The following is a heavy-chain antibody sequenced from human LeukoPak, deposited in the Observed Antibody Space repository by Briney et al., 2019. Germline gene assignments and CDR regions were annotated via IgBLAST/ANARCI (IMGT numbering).Heavy chain of an antibody. CDR3: AKAGSGYSGYVLYYFDY. CDR2: ISGSGGST. CDR1: GFTFSSYA. J-gene: IGHJ4*02. Sequence: GGSLRLACAASGFTFSSYAMSWVRQAPGKGLEWVSAISGSGGSTYYADSVKGRFTISRDNSKNTLYLQMNSLRAEDTAVYYCAKAGSGYSGYVLYYFDYWGQGTLVTVCS. D-gene: IGHD5-12*01. V-gene: IGHV3-23*01.